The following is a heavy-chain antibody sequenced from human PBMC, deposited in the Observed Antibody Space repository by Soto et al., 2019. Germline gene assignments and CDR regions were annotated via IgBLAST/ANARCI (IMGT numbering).Heavy chain of an antibody. CDR1: GYSFTSYW. D-gene: IGHD3-16*02. Sequence: GESLKISCKGSGYSFTSYWIGWVRQMPGKGLEWMGIIYPGDSDTRYSPSFQGQVTISADKSISTAYLQWSSLKASDTAMYYCARRMPRWGELSTPQYNSFDPWGQGTVVTVAS. V-gene: IGHV5-51*01. CDR3: ARRMPRWGELSTPQYNSFDP. CDR2: IYPGDSDT. J-gene: IGHJ5*02.